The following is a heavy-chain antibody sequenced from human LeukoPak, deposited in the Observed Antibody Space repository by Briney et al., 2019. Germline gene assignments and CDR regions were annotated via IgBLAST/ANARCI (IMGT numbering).Heavy chain of an antibody. D-gene: IGHD5-18*01. CDR2: IIPIFGTA. V-gene: IGHV1-69*05. CDR1: GGTFSSYA. Sequence: SVKVSCKASGGTFSSYAISWVRQAPGQGLEWMGGIIPIFGTANYAQKFQGRVTITTDKSTSTAYMELSSLRSEDTAVYYCARGGTAMVTEYDAFDIWGQGTMVTVSS. CDR3: ARGGTAMVTEYDAFDI. J-gene: IGHJ3*02.